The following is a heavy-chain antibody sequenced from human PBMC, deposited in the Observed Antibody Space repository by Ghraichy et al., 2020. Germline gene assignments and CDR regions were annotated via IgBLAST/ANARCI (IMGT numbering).Heavy chain of an antibody. J-gene: IGHJ3*01. CDR1: GFTFITHW. D-gene: IGHD6-6*01. CDR3: SREAGSGGISYGSGV. V-gene: IGHV3-74*01. Sequence: GESLNISCTASGFTFITHWMHWVRQAPGKGLVWVSHIDHDGGITTYADSVKGRFTISRDNAKNTLYLQMNSLRAEDTAVYYCSREAGSGGISYGSGVWGQVRKVTVSS. CDR2: IDHDGGIT.